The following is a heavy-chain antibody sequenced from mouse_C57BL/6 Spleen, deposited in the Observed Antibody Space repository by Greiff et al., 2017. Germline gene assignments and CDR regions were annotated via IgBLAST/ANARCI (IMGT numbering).Heavy chain of an antibody. Sequence: QVQLQQSGAELARPGASVKLSCKASGYTFTSYGISWVKQRTVQGLEWIGEIYPRSGDTSYNEKFKGKATLTADKSSSTAYMQLSSRTSEDSSVYYCARGGTTGAMDYWGQGTSVTVSS. V-gene: IGHV1-81*01. CDR2: IYPRSGDT. D-gene: IGHD1-1*01. J-gene: IGHJ4*01. CDR1: GYTFTSYG. CDR3: ARGGTTGAMDY.